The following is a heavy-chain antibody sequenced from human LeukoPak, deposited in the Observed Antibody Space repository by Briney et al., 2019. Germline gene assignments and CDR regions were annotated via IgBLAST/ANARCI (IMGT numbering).Heavy chain of an antibody. CDR2: VRSKVYSYAT. Sequence: GGSLRLSCAASGLNFSGTAMHWVRQASGKGLEWVGRVRSKVYSYATTYAASVKGRFTISRDDSKNTTYLQMNSLKIEDTAVYYCTLFPADYWGQGTLVTVSS. D-gene: IGHD3-10*01. CDR1: GLNFSGTA. CDR3: TLFPADY. V-gene: IGHV3-73*01. J-gene: IGHJ4*02.